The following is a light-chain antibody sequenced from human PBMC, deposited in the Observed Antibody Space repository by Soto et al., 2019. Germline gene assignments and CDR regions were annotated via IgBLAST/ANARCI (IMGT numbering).Light chain of an antibody. J-gene: IGKJ1*01. CDR2: KAS. V-gene: IGKV1-5*03. CDR3: QQYSGYSRT. Sequence: DIPMTQSPSTLSGSVGDRVTITCRASQTISSWLAWYQQKPGKAPKLLIYKASSLDSGVPSRFSGSGFGTEFTLTISSLQPDDFATYYCQQYSGYSRTFGQGTKVDIK. CDR1: QTISSW.